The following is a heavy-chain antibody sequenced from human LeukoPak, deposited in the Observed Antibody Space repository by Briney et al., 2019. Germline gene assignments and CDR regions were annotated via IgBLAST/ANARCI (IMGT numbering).Heavy chain of an antibody. V-gene: IGHV3-23*01. CDR2: ISGSGGST. D-gene: IGHD3-16*02. CDR1: GFTFSSYS. CDR3: AKVSYYYYGMDV. J-gene: IGHJ6*02. Sequence: GGSLRLSCAASGFTFSSYSMSWVRQAPGKGLEWVSAISGSGGSTYYADSVKGRFTISRDNSKNTLYLQMNSLRAEDTAVYYCAKVSYYYYGMDVWGQGTTVTVSS.